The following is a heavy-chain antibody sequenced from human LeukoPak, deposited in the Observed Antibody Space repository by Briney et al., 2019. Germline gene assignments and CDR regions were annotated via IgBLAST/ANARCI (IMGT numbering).Heavy chain of an antibody. CDR2: ISGSGHTI. V-gene: IGHV3-11*01. J-gene: IGHJ4*02. CDR1: ESSFSVYF. Sequence: GGSLRLSRVASESSFSVYFMSWIRQAPEKGLEWIAYISGSGHTIYYADSMKARFAISRDNAKNSLYLQIGSLRAEDTAVYYCAGRNNSDWYYFDSWGQGTLVTVSS. CDR3: AGRNNSDWYYFDS. D-gene: IGHD6-19*01.